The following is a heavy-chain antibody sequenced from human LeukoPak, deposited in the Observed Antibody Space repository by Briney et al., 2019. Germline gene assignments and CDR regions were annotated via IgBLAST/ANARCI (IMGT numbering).Heavy chain of an antibody. D-gene: IGHD6-13*01. CDR1: GYTLTELS. Sequence: ASVKVSCKVSGYTLTELSMHWVRQAPGKGLEWMGGFDPEDGETIYAQKFQGRVTMTEDTSTDTAYMELSSLRSEDTAVYYCAKWPGIAAAEDYWGQGTLVTVSS. J-gene: IGHJ4*02. CDR2: FDPEDGET. V-gene: IGHV1-24*01. CDR3: AKWPGIAAAEDY.